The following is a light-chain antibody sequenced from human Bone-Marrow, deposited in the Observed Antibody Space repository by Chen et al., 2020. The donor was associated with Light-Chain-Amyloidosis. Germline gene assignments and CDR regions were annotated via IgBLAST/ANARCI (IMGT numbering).Light chain of an antibody. V-gene: IGKV3-11*01. CDR3: QQRSNWPQRT. J-gene: IGKJ1*01. CDR1: QSVRRY. Sequence: DIVLTQSPATLSLSPGERATFSCRASQSVRRYLDWYQQKPGQAPRLLIYDASNRASGLPARFSGSGSGTDFTLTISSLEPEDFAVYYCQQRSNWPQRTFGQGTKVEIK. CDR2: DAS.